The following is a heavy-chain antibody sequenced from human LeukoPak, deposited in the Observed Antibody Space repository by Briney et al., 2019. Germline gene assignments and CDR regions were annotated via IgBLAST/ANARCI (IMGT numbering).Heavy chain of an antibody. CDR2: IRSKAYGGTT. CDR3: TRGMGGIVVVPAAMDAFDI. V-gene: IGHV3-49*03. CDR1: GFTFGDCA. J-gene: IGHJ3*02. Sequence: GGSLRLSCTASGFTFGDCAMSWFRQAPGKGLEWVGFIRSKAYGGTTEYAASVKGRFTISRDDSKSIAYLQMNSLKTEDTAVYYCTRGMGGIVVVPAAMDAFDIWGQGTMVTVSS. D-gene: IGHD2-2*01.